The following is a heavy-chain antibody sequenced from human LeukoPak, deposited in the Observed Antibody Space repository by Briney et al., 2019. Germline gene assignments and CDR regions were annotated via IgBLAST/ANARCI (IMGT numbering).Heavy chain of an antibody. J-gene: IGHJ4*02. CDR3: ARHEGIAAAGGY. CDR2: MYHSGST. Sequence: PSETLSLTCTVSGYSISSGHYWGWIRQPPGKGLEWIGSMYHSGSTYYNPPLKSRVTISEDTSKNQFSLKLSSVTAADTAVYYCARHEGIAAAGGYWGQGTLVTVSS. CDR1: GYSISSGHY. V-gene: IGHV4-38-2*02. D-gene: IGHD6-13*01.